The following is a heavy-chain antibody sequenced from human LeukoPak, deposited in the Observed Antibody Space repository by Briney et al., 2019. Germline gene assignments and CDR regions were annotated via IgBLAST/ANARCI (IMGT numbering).Heavy chain of an antibody. CDR3: ARGVSYGSGSYYAY. J-gene: IGHJ4*02. V-gene: IGHV1-8*01. Sequence: ASVKVSCKASGYTFTSYDINWVRQATGQGLEWMGWMNPNSGNTGYAQKFQGRVTLTRNTSISTAYMELSSLRSEDTAVYYCARGVSYGSGSYYAYWGQGTLVTVSS. CDR1: GYTFTSYD. D-gene: IGHD3-10*01. CDR2: MNPNSGNT.